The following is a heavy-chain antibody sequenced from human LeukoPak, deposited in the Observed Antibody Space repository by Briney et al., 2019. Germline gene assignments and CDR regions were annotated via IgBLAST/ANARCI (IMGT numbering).Heavy chain of an antibody. J-gene: IGHJ4*02. D-gene: IGHD5-12*01. Sequence: GGSLRLSCAESGFTFSSYAMSWVRQAPGKGLEWVSAISGSGGSTYNADSVKGRFTISRDNSKNTLYLQMNSLRAEDTAVYYCAKDRRIVATIPDDYWGQGTLVTVSS. CDR1: GFTFSSYA. V-gene: IGHV3-23*01. CDR3: AKDRRIVATIPDDY. CDR2: ISGSGGST.